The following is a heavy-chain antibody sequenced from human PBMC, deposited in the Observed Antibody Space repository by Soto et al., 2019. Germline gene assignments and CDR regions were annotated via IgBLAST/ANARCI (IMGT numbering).Heavy chain of an antibody. J-gene: IGHJ5*02. V-gene: IGHV1-69*01. CDR3: ARDAAAARPNLLLNWFDP. Sequence: QVQLVQSGAEVKKPGSSVKVSCKASGGTFSSYAISWVRQAPGQGLEWMGGIIPIFGTANYAQKFQGRVTITEDESTSTAYMELSSLRSEDTAVYYCARDAAAARPNLLLNWFDPWGQGTLVTVSS. D-gene: IGHD6-6*01. CDR1: GGTFSSYA. CDR2: IIPIFGTA.